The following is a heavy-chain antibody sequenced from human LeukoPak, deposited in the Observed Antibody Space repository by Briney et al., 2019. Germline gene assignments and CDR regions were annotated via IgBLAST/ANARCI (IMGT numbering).Heavy chain of an antibody. V-gene: IGHV3-20*04. CDR1: GFTLVDNA. Sequence: PGGPLKPPWPPPGFTLVDNAISGARQPPGKGLEWVSGINWNGGSTGYADSVKGRFTISRDNAKNSLYLQMNSLRAEDTALYYCASGGIYYGAAFDFWGQGSLVTVSA. J-gene: IGHJ4*02. CDR3: ASGGIYYGAAFDF. CDR2: INWNGGST. D-gene: IGHD1-26*01.